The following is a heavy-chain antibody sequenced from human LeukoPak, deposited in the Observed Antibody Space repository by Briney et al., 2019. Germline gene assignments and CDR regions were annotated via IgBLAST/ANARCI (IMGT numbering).Heavy chain of an antibody. CDR2: IYTSGST. J-gene: IGHJ4*02. CDR3: AAGSFLDIVVVPAAYDY. Sequence: PSQTLSLTCTVSGGSISSGSYYWSWIRQPAGKGLEWIGRIYTSGSTNYNPSLKSRVTISVDRSKNQFSLKLSSVTAADTAVYYCAAGSFLDIVVVPAAYDYWGRGTLVTVSS. CDR1: GGSISSGSYY. D-gene: IGHD2-2*01. V-gene: IGHV4-61*02.